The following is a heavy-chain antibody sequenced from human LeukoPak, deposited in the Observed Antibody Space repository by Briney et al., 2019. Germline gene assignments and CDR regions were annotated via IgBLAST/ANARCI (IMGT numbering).Heavy chain of an antibody. Sequence: SVKVSCKASGGTFSSYAISWVRQAPGQGLEWMGGIIPIFGTANYAQKFQGRVTITADESTSTAYMELSSLRSEDTAVYYCATSYCSSTSCHRVDAFDIWGQGTMVTVSS. J-gene: IGHJ3*02. CDR2: IIPIFGTA. D-gene: IGHD2-2*01. V-gene: IGHV1-69*13. CDR1: GGTFSSYA. CDR3: ATSYCSSTSCHRVDAFDI.